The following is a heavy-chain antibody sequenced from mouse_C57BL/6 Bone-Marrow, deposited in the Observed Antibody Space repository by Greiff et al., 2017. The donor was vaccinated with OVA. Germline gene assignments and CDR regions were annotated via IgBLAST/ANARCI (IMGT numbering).Heavy chain of an antibody. V-gene: IGHV1-15*01. D-gene: IGHD1-1*01. J-gene: IGHJ1*03. CDR1: GYTFTDYE. CDR3: TRTTVVARYWYFGV. Sequence: QVQLQQSGAELVRPGASVTLSCKASGYTFTDYEMHWVKQTPVHGLEWIGAIDPETGGTAYNQKFKGKAILTADKSSSTAYMELRSLTSEDSAVYYCTRTTVVARYWYFGVWGTGTTVTVAS. CDR2: IDPETGGT.